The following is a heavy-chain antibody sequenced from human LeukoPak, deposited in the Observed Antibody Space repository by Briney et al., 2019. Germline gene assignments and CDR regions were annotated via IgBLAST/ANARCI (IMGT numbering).Heavy chain of an antibody. CDR2: INPNSGGT. Sequence: ASVKVSCKASGYTFTSYDINWVRQAPGQGLEWMGWINPNSGGTNYAQKFQGRVTMTRDTSISTAYMELSWLRSDDTAVYYCARVRKPIVVVPAAIQGWFDPWGQGTLVTVSS. CDR1: GYTFTSYD. J-gene: IGHJ5*02. V-gene: IGHV1-2*02. CDR3: ARVRKPIVVVPAAIQGWFDP. D-gene: IGHD2-2*02.